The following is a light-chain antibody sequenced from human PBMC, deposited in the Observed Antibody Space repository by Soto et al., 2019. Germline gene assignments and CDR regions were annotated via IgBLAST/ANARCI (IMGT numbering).Light chain of an antibody. CDR1: SSDVGGYNY. J-gene: IGLJ1*01. V-gene: IGLV2-14*03. Sequence: QSALTQPASVSGSPGQSITISCTGTSSDVGGYNYVSWYQQHPGKAPKLMIYYVSHRPSGVSNRFSGSKSGNTASLTISGLQAEDEADYYCSSYTSINSYVFGTGTKVNVL. CDR3: SSYTSINSYV. CDR2: YVS.